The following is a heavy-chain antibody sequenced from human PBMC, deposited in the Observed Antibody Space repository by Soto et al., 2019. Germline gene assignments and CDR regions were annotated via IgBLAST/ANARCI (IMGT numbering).Heavy chain of an antibody. D-gene: IGHD2-21*02. J-gene: IGHJ5*02. V-gene: IGHV3-30*18. CDR2: ISYDGSNK. CDR1: GFTFSSYG. CDR3: AKARVEMDCLFDP. Sequence: PGGPLRLSCAASGFTFSSYGMHWVRQAPGKGLEWVAVISYDGSNKYYADSVKGRFTISRDNSKNTLYLQMNSLRAEDTAVYYCAKARVEMDCLFDPWGQGTLVTVSS.